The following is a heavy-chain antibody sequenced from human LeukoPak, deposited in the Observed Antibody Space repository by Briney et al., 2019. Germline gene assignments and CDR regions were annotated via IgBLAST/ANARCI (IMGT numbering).Heavy chain of an antibody. J-gene: IGHJ3*02. D-gene: IGHD6-13*01. V-gene: IGHV4-39*07. CDR2: IYYSGST. CDR1: GGSISSSSHY. Sequence: PSETLSLTCSVSGGSISSSSHYWDWIRQPPGEGLEWIGSIYYSGSTYYNPSLKSRVTISVDTSKNQFSLKLISVTAADTAVYYCARMGAMEQQLVRSPDDAFDIWGQGTMDTVSS. CDR3: ARMGAMEQQLVRSPDDAFDI.